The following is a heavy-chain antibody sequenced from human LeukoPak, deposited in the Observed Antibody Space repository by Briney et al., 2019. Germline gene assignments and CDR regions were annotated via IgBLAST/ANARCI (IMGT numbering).Heavy chain of an antibody. CDR3: ASGLLRPYGDLDY. CDR2: INHSGST. D-gene: IGHD3-3*01. Sequence: PSETLSQTSAIHGRSFSFSLWRLSPRPPGGGLVCIRQINHSGSTNYNPSHNSRVTISVDPSKNPYSLKLSSVTAADTAVYYCASGLLRPYGDLDYWGQGTLVTVSS. CDR1: GRSFSFSL. V-gene: IGHV4-34*01. J-gene: IGHJ4*02.